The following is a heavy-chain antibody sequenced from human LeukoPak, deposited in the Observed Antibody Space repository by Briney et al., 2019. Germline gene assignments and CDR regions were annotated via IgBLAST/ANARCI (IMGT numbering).Heavy chain of an antibody. Sequence: ASVKVSCKASGGTFSSYAIGWVRQAPGQGLEWMGGIIPIFGTANYAQKFQGRVTITADESTSTAYMELSSLRSEDTAVYYCARDRGIAAAGALLDYWGQGTLVTVSS. CDR3: ARDRGIAAAGALLDY. D-gene: IGHD6-13*01. CDR1: GGTFSSYA. CDR2: IIPIFGTA. V-gene: IGHV1-69*13. J-gene: IGHJ4*02.